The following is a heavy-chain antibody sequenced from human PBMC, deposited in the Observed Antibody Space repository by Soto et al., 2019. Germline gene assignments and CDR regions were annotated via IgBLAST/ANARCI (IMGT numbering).Heavy chain of an antibody. D-gene: IGHD6-19*01. Sequence: GGSLRLSCVASGFSLANYPMNWVRQTPGKGLEWISYSSPRGDTIYYADSVEGRFTISRDSARNSLSLHMSSLRDEDSALYYCAKGPHTNVGWPYYFESWGQG. J-gene: IGHJ4*02. V-gene: IGHV3-48*02. CDR2: SSPRGDTI. CDR1: GFSLANYP. CDR3: AKGPHTNVGWPYYFES.